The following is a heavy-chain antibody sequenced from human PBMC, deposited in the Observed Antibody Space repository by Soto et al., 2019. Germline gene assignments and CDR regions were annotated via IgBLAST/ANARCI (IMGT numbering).Heavy chain of an antibody. V-gene: IGHV4-39*01. CDR1: GGSIISSSYY. J-gene: IGHJ6*03. CDR3: ARHGMPERDYYMDV. Sequence: SETLSLTCTVSGGSIISSSYYWGLIRQPPGKGLEWIGSIYYSGSTYYNPSLKSRVTISVDTSKNQFSLKLSSVTAADTAVYYCARHGMPERDYYMDVWGKGTTVTVSS. CDR2: IYYSGST. D-gene: IGHD1-1*01.